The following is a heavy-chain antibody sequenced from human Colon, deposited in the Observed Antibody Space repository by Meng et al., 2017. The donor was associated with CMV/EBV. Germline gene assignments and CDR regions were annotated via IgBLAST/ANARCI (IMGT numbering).Heavy chain of an antibody. CDR2: LNNDGTYM. J-gene: IGHJ4*02. CDR1: GFTLSSYW. Sequence: GGSLRLSCAASGFTLSSYWMHWVRQAPGKGLVWVARLNNDGTYMTYADSVRGRFSISRDNAQNTAYLQMNRLTADDTAVYYCARPRDGYSPFDLWGQGTPVTVSS. V-gene: IGHV3-74*03. D-gene: IGHD5-24*01. CDR3: ARPRDGYSPFDL.